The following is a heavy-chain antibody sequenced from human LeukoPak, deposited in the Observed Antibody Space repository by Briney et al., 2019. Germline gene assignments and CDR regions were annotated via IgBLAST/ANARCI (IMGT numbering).Heavy chain of an antibody. V-gene: IGHV4-34*01. CDR3: ARGSHRGYSYRTLQVFDY. CDR2: INHSGST. D-gene: IGHD5-18*01. Sequence: SETLSLTCAVYGGSFSGYYWSWIRQPPGKGLEWIEEINHSGSTNYNPSLKSRVTISVDTSKNQFSLKLSSVTAADTAVYYCARGSHRGYSYRTLQVFDYWGQGTLVTVSS. CDR1: GGSFSGYY. J-gene: IGHJ4*02.